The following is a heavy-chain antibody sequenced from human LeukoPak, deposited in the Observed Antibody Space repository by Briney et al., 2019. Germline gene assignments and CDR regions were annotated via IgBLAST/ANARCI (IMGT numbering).Heavy chain of an antibody. V-gene: IGHV3-30*04. D-gene: IGHD4-17*01. J-gene: IGHJ3*02. CDR1: GFIFSSYA. CDR2: ISYDGSNK. CDR3: ARDFVAYGRSNAFDI. Sequence: GGSLRLSCAASGFIFSSYAMHWVRQAPGKGLEWVSVISYDGSNKKYADSVKGRFTISRDNSKNTLFLQVNSLRAEDTAVYYCARDFVAYGRSNAFDIWGQGTMVTVSS.